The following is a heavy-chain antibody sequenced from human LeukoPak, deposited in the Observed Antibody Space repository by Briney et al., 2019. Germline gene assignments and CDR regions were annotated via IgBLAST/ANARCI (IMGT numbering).Heavy chain of an antibody. Sequence: GGSLRLSCAASGFTVSSNYMSWVRQAPGKGLEWVGRIRRKTEGGTTDYAAPVKGRFTISRDDSKSTLYLQMNSLKTEDTAVYYCTTGNYGPYWGQGTLVTVSS. CDR2: IRRKTEGGTT. V-gene: IGHV3-15*01. CDR1: GFTVSSNY. D-gene: IGHD4-17*01. J-gene: IGHJ4*02. CDR3: TTGNYGPY.